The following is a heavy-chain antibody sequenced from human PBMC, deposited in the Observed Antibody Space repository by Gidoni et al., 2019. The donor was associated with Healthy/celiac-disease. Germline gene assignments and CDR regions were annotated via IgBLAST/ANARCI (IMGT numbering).Heavy chain of an antibody. CDR1: GGTFSSYA. V-gene: IGHV1-69*01. J-gene: IGHJ6*02. CDR2: IIPIFGTA. D-gene: IGHD3-10*01. Sequence: QVQLVQSGAEVKKPGSSVKVSCKASGGTFSSYAISWVRQAPGQGLEWMGGIIPIFGTANYAQKFQCSVTITADESTSTAYMELSSLRSEDTAVYYCARPKQGFGVDTYATQARNYYYYGMDVWGQGTTVTVSS. CDR3: ARPKQGFGVDTYATQARNYYYYGMDV.